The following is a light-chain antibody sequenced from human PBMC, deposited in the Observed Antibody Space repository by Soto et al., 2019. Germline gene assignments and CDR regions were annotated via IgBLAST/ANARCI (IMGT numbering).Light chain of an antibody. CDR2: DVN. Sequence: QSVLTQPASVSGSLGQSITIPCTGTSSDVGGYNYVSWYQQHPGKAPKLLMFDVNNRPSGVAIRFSGSKSGNTASLTISGLQAEDEADYYCSSYTSNRVLFGGGTKVTVL. CDR1: SSDVGGYNY. V-gene: IGLV2-14*03. J-gene: IGLJ2*01. CDR3: SSYTSNRVL.